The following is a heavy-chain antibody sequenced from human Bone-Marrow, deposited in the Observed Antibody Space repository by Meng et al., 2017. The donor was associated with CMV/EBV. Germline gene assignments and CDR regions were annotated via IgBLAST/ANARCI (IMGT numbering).Heavy chain of an antibody. D-gene: IGHD5-24*01. CDR1: GVSISSNSYY. Sequence: SETLSLTCTVSGVSISSNSYYWGWIRQPPGKGLEWIGSIYYSGSTYYNPSLKSRVTISVDTSKNQFSLKLRSVTAADTAVYYCARDHMDGYNQMYYLDYWGQGTLVTVSS. V-gene: IGHV4-39*07. CDR2: IYYSGST. J-gene: IGHJ4*02. CDR3: ARDHMDGYNQMYYLDY.